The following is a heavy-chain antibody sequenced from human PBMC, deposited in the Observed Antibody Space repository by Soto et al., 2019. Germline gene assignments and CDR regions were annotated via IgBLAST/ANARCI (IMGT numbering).Heavy chain of an antibody. CDR2: ISYDGSNK. V-gene: IGHV3-30*03. Sequence: QVQLVESGGGVVQPGRSLRLSCAASGFTFSSYGMHWVRQAPGKGLEWVAVISYDGSNKYYADSVRGRFTISRDNSKNTLYLQMNSLRAEDTAVYYCARRHTSVYNSSCWKFDYWVQGTLVTVSS. D-gene: IGHD6-19*01. CDR3: ARRHTSVYNSSCWKFDY. CDR1: GFTFSSYG. J-gene: IGHJ4*02.